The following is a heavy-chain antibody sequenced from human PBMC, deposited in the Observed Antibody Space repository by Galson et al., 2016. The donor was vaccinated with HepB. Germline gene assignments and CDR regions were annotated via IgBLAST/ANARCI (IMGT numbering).Heavy chain of an antibody. D-gene: IGHD1-26*01. CDR3: ASDAVGAAQLGS. J-gene: IGHJ4*02. Sequence: SLRLSCAVSGVTFSSLSMNWVRQAPGKGLEWVAFISYDGSNKNYADSVKGRFTISRDNSKNTLYLQMNSLRPEDTAVYYCASDAVGAAQLGSWGQGTLVTVSS. CDR2: ISYDGSNK. V-gene: IGHV3-30*03. CDR1: GVTFSSLS.